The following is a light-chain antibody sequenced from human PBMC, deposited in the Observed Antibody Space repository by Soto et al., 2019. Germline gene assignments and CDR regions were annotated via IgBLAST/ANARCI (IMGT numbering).Light chain of an antibody. CDR1: SSDVGGYNY. Sequence: QSVLTQPASVSGSPGQSITISCTGTSSDVGGYNYVSWYQHHPGKAPKLMIYDVSNRPSGASNRFSGSKSGNTASLIISGLQAEDEADYYCSSYTSSSTLSTYGFGTGTKVTVL. CDR3: SSYTSSSTLSTYG. CDR2: DVS. V-gene: IGLV2-14*03. J-gene: IGLJ1*01.